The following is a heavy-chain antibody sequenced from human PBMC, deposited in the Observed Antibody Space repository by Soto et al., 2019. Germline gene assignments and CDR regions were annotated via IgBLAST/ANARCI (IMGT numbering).Heavy chain of an antibody. V-gene: IGHV2-5*02. Sequence: QITLKESGPTLVKPTQTLTLTCTFSGFSLSTSGVGVGWIRQPPGKALEWLALIYWDDDKRYSPSLKSRLTITKDTSKNQEVLTMTNMDPVDTATYYCAHAGGYGDYPPYYYYYMDVWGKVTTVTVSS. CDR3: AHAGGYGDYPPYYYYYMDV. D-gene: IGHD4-17*01. J-gene: IGHJ6*03. CDR1: GFSLSTSGVG. CDR2: IYWDDDK.